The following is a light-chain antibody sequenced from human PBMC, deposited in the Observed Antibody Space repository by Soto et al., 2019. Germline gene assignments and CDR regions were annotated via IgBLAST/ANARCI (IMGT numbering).Light chain of an antibody. Sequence: ENVLTQSPGTLSLSPGERATLSCRASQRVSSSYIAWYQQKPGQAPRLLIYGASRRATGIPDRFSGSGSGTDFTLTISSLQPEDFVTYFCQQSYNMPRTFGQGTKLEI. J-gene: IGKJ2*02. V-gene: IGKV3-20*01. CDR3: QQSYNMPRT. CDR1: QRVSSSY. CDR2: GAS.